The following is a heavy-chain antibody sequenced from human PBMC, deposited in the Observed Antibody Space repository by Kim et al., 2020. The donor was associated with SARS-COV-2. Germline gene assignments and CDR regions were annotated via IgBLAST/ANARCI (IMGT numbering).Heavy chain of an antibody. J-gene: IGHJ6*02. CDR2: IYSGGST. CDR1: GFTVSSNY. V-gene: IGHV3-53*01. CDR3: AREVRGVIRGYYGMDV. Sequence: GGSLRLSCAASGFTVSSNYMSWVRQAPGKGLEWVSVIYSGGSTYYADSVKGRFTISRDNSKNTLYLQMNSLRAEDTAVYYCAREVRGVIRGYYGMDVWGQGTTVTVSS. D-gene: IGHD3-10*01.